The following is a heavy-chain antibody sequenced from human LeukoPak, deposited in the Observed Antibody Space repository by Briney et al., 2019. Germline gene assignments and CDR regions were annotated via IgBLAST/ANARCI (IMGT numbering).Heavy chain of an antibody. CDR3: TYTSSSGVVY. CDR2: IRNKANNYAT. V-gene: IGHV3-73*01. D-gene: IGHD6-6*01. CDR1: GFTFSVSA. J-gene: IGHJ4*02. Sequence: GGSLRLSCAASGFTFSVSAMYWVRQASGKGLEWIGRIRNKANNYATAYAASVKGRFTISREDSKNMAYLQMNSLKTEDTAVYYCTYTSSSGVVYWGQGTLVTVSS.